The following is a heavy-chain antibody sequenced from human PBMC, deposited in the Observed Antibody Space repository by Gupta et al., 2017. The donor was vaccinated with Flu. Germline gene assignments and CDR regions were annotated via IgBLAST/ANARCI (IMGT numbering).Heavy chain of an antibody. CDR2: LLDGGRT. J-gene: IGHJ5*02. V-gene: IGHV4-39*01. D-gene: IGHD3-22*01. CDR3: ARHKDSYDSSGPPGWFDP. Sequence: PGKGLEWIGNLLDGGRTHYNPSLKSRVTISVDTSRTQFSLQLSSVTAADTAFYYCARHKDSYDSSGPPGWFDPWGQGTLVTVSS.